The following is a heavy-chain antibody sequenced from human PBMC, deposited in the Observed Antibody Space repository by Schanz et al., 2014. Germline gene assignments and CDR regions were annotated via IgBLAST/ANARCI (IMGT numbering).Heavy chain of an antibody. CDR2: INHYGRT. V-gene: IGHV4-34*01. Sequence: QVRLQQWGAGLLKPSGTLSLTCAVYGGSFIGYDWSWIRQFPGQDLEWIGDINHYGRTNYNPSLRGRVPIPIAASQNQFSLKMTSVTAADTAIYYCAIPRGSYAPNWSEARYFQHWGQGSLVTVSS. CDR1: GGSFIGYD. CDR3: AIPRGSYAPNWSEARYFQH. D-gene: IGHD1-1*01. J-gene: IGHJ1*01.